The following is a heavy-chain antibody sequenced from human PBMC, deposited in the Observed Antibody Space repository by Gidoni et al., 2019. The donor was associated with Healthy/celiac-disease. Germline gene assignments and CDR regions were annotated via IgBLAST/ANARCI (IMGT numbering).Heavy chain of an antibody. CDR2: FDPEDGET. CDR1: GYTLTELS. V-gene: IGHV1-24*01. Sequence: QVQLVQSGAEVKKPGASVKVSCKVSGYTLTELSMHWVRQAPGKGLEWMGGFDPEDGETIYAQKFQGRVTMTEDTSTDTAYMELSSLRSEDTAVYYCATSYRGSGSYSFYYYYGMDVWGQGTTVTVSS. J-gene: IGHJ6*02. CDR3: ATSYRGSGSYSFYYYYGMDV. D-gene: IGHD1-26*01.